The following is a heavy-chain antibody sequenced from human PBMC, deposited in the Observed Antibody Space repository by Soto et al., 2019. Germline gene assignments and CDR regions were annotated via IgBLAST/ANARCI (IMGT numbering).Heavy chain of an antibody. CDR3: ARERTGGFDT. V-gene: IGHV1-8*01. D-gene: IGHD1-26*01. J-gene: IGHJ5*02. CDR1: GYTFTSYD. Sequence: QVHLVQSGAELRKPGASVKVSCKASGYTFTSYDINWVRQATGQGLEWMGWMNPNSGNTAYAQKFQGKVTMTRNNSISEDHRELSSLRSEDTAVYYCARERTGGFDTWGKGTLVTVSS. CDR2: MNPNSGNT.